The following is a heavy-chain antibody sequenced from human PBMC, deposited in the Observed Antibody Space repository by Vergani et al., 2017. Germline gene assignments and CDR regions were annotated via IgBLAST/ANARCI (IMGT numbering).Heavy chain of an antibody. CDR2: MYHSGNP. Sequence: QVRLQESGPGLVKPSETLALTCAVSGYSIRTGYYWGWVRQSPGKGLEWIGNMYHSGNPSYTPSLKSRVSISVDTSKNEFFLKVRSVTAADTAMYYCAASSGGALVDYWGQGTLVIVSS. V-gene: IGHV4-38-2*01. D-gene: IGHD3-10*01. J-gene: IGHJ4*02. CDR3: AASSGGALVDY. CDR1: GYSIRTGYY.